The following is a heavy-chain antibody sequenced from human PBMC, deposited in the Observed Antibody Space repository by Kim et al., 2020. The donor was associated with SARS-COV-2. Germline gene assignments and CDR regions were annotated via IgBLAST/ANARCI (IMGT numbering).Heavy chain of an antibody. D-gene: IGHD3-3*01. CDR3: ARPQDFVGWFDP. CDR2: IYYSGST. J-gene: IGHJ5*02. CDR1: GGSISSSSYY. Sequence: SETLSLTCTVSGGSISSSSYYWGWIRQPPGKGLEWIGSIYYSGSTYYNPSLKSRVTISVDTSKNQFSLKLSSVTAADTAVYYCARPQDFVGWFDPWGQGTLVTVSS. V-gene: IGHV4-39*01.